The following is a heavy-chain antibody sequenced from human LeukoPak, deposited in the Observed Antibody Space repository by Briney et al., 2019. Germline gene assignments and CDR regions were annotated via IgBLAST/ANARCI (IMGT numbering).Heavy chain of an antibody. V-gene: IGHV1-46*01. CDR1: GYTFTYRY. J-gene: IGHJ4*02. D-gene: IGHD3-22*01. CDR2: INPSGGST. CDR3: ARDPKDDTSGYYYFDY. Sequence: ASVKVSCKASGYTFTYRYLHWVRQAPGQGLEWMGIINPSGGSTIYAQKFQGRVTMTRDMSTSTVYMELSSLRFEDTAVYYCARDPKDDTSGYYYFDYWGQGTLVTVSS.